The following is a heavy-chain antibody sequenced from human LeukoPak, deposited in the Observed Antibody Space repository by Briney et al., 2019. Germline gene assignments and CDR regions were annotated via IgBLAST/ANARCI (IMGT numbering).Heavy chain of an antibody. CDR2: IIPIFGTA. V-gene: IGHV1-69*05. J-gene: IGHJ5*02. CDR1: GGTFSSYA. Sequence: GSSVKVSCKASGGTFSSYAISWVRQAPGQGLEWMGRIIPIFGTANYAQKFQGRVTITTDESTSTAYVELSSLRSEYMAVYYCYGSSGYYSSWGQGTLVTVSS. D-gene: IGHD3-22*01. CDR3: YGSSGYYSS.